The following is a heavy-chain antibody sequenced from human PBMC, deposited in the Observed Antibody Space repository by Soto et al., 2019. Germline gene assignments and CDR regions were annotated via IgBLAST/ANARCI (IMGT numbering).Heavy chain of an antibody. V-gene: IGHV4-34*08. CDR3: AFGVRGLLADYYSCHMHV. CDR2: IDHSGNT. Sequence: LSETLSLTCAGYGGTFSGYYWSWIRLPPGKGLERVGEIDHSGNTKYNTSLKSRVTMSVDTSKSQFSLNMNSVTAADTAVYYCAFGVRGLLADYYSCHMHVWGKRPTVTLST. D-gene: IGHD2-8*01. J-gene: IGHJ6*04. CDR1: GGTFSGYY.